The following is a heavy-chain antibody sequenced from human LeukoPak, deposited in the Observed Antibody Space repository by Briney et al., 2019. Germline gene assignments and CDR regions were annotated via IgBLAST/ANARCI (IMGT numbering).Heavy chain of an antibody. Sequence: GGSLRLSCAASGFTFSSYGMHWVRQAPGKGLEWVAVISYDGSNKYYADSVKGRFTISRDNSKNTLYLQMSSLRAEDTAVYYCAKDGGWSFDYWGQGTLVTVSS. J-gene: IGHJ4*02. CDR2: ISYDGSNK. D-gene: IGHD6-19*01. CDR1: GFTFSSYG. V-gene: IGHV3-30*18. CDR3: AKDGGWSFDY.